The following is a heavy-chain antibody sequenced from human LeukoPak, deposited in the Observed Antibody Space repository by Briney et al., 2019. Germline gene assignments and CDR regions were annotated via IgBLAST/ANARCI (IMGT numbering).Heavy chain of an antibody. J-gene: IGHJ4*02. CDR1: GLTFSDYS. V-gene: IGHV3-23*01. Sequence: GGSLRLSCAVSGLTFSDYSMAWVRQAPGKGLFWVSGIGAGGGSTYYADSVKGRFTISRDNSRNTLYLQMNSLSAEDTAVYHCAKDAAGPEYWGQGTLVTVSS. CDR3: AKDAAGPEY. D-gene: IGHD6-13*01. CDR2: IGAGGGST.